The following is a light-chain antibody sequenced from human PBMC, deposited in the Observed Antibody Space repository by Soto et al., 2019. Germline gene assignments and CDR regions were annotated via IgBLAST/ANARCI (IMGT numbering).Light chain of an antibody. CDR2: GES. Sequence: EIVVTQSPGTLSLSPGERATLSCRASQSVSSSYLAWYQQKPGQAPRLLIHGESSRATGIPDRFSGSGSGNGFTLTISSLGPEDFEVYYCLQYGSSALSFGGGTTVEIK. CDR3: LQYGSSALS. CDR1: QSVSSSY. V-gene: IGKV3-20*01. J-gene: IGKJ4*01.